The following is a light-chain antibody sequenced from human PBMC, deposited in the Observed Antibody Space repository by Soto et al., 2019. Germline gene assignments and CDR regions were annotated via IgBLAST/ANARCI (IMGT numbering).Light chain of an antibody. V-gene: IGLV1-51*01. CDR2: DNN. Sequence: QSVLTQPPSVSAAPGQKVTISCSGGSSNIGNNYVSWYQQLPGTAPKLLIYDNNKRPSGIPDRFSGSQSGSSATLGITGLQTGDEGDYYCGTWDSSLSTVVFGGGTKVTVL. CDR1: SSNIGNNY. CDR3: GTWDSSLSTVV. J-gene: IGLJ2*01.